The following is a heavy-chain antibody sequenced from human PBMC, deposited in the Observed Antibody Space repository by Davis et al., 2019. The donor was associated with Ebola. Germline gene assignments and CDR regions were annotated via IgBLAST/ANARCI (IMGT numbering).Heavy chain of an antibody. D-gene: IGHD3-3*01. CDR3: ARVGVTIFQNWFDP. CDR2: ISSSGSTI. CDR1: GFTFSDYY. V-gene: IGHV3-11*01. J-gene: IGHJ5*02. Sequence: PGGSLRLSCAASGFTFSDYYMSWIRQAPGKGLEWVSYISSSGSTIYYADSVKGRFTISRDNAKNSLYLQMNSLRAEDTAVYYCARVGVTIFQNWFDPWGQGTLVTVSS.